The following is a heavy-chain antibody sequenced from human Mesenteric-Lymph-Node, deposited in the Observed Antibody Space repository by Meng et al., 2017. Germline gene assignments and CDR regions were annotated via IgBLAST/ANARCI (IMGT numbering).Heavy chain of an antibody. CDR1: GFTFSSYW. CDR2: IKQDGSEK. V-gene: IGHV3-7*01. D-gene: IGHD5-12*01. Sequence: GESLKISCAASGFTFSSYWMSWVRQAPGKGLEWVANIKQDGSEKYYVDSVKGRFTISRDNAGNSLYVQMNSLRAEDTALYYCASSGYIGAYDVWGRGTMVTVSS. J-gene: IGHJ3*01. CDR3: ASSGYIGAYDV.